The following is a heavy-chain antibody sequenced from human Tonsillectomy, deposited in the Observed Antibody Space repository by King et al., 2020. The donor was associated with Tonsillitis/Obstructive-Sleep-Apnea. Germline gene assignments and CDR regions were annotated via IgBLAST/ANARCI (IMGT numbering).Heavy chain of an antibody. CDR1: GFTFSSYG. CDR2: IWYDGSNK. D-gene: IGHD2-15*01. V-gene: IGHV3-33*01. J-gene: IGHJ4*02. Sequence: QLVQSGGGVVQPGRSLRLSCAASGFTFSSYGMHGVRQAPGKGLEWVAVIWYDGSNKYYADSVKGRFTISRDNSKNTLYLQMNNLSAEDTAVYYCARDGAAAESPFDYWGQGTLVTVSS. CDR3: ARDGAAAESPFDY.